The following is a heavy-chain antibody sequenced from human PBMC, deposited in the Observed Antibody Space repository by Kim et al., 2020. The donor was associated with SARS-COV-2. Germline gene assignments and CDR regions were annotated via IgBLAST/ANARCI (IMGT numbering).Heavy chain of an antibody. J-gene: IGHJ4*02. CDR3: ARDLFHTGFEY. D-gene: IGHD2-8*02. CDR2: INAGNGNI. CDR1: GYTFTDYA. V-gene: IGHV1-3*01. Sequence: SVKVSCKASGYTFTDYAIQWVRQAPGQGLEWMGWINAGNGNIKYSQKFQGRAALTWDTSASTAYMELRALTSEDTATYYCARDLFHTGFEYWGQGALVTVSS.